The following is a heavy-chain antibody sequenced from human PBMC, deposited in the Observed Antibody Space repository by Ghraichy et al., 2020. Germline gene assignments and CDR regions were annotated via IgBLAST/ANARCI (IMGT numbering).Heavy chain of an antibody. Sequence: GGSLRLSCAASGFTFSSYGMHWVRQAPGKGLEWVAVISYDGSNKYYADSVKGRFTISRDNSKNTLYLQMNSLRAEDTAVYYFAKNHYGSGSYWYFDYWGQGTLVTVSS. J-gene: IGHJ4*02. CDR2: ISYDGSNK. CDR1: GFTFSSYG. CDR3: AKNHYGSGSYWYFDY. V-gene: IGHV3-30*18. D-gene: IGHD3-10*01.